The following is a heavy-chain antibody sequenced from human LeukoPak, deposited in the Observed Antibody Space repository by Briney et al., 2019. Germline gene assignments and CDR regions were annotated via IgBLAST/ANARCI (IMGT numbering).Heavy chain of an antibody. CDR3: ARRARNTAMVLVFDY. Sequence: PSETLSLTCAVSGYSINSGYYWGWIRQPPGKGLEWIGSIYHSGSTYYNPSLKSRVTISVDTSKNQFSLKLSSVTAADTAVYYCARRARNTAMVLVFDYWGQGTLVTVSS. V-gene: IGHV4-38-2*01. J-gene: IGHJ4*02. CDR1: GYSINSGYY. D-gene: IGHD5-18*01. CDR2: IYHSGST.